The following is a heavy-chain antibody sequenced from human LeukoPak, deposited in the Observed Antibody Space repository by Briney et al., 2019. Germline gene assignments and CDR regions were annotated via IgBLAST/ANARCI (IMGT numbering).Heavy chain of an antibody. J-gene: IGHJ4*02. CDR1: GFTFSNAW. D-gene: IGHD1-14*01. CDR3: TTESPEFDY. CDR2: IKSKTDGGTT. Sequence: GGSLRLSCAASGFTFSNAWMSWVRQAPGKGLEWVGRIKSKTDGGTTDYATPVKGRFTISRDDSNDTLYLQMNSLKTEDTAAYYCTTESPEFDYWGQGTLVTVSS. V-gene: IGHV3-15*01.